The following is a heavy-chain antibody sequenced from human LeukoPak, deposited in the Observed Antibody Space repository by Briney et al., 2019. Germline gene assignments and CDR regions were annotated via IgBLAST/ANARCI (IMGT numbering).Heavy chain of an antibody. CDR2: TIGSGGST. V-gene: IGHV3-23*01. D-gene: IGHD2-15*01. CDR1: GFTFSSYA. J-gene: IGHJ4*02. CDR3: AKARYCSSGSCYFDY. Sequence: GGSLRLSCAASGFTFSSYAMSWVRQAPGKGLEWVSGTIGSGGSTFYADSVKGRFTISRDNSKNTLYLQMNSLRAEDTAVYYCAKARYCSSGSCYFDYWGQGTLVTVSS.